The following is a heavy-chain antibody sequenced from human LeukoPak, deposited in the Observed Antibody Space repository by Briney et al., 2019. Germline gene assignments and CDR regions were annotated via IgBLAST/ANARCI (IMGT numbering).Heavy chain of an antibody. CDR2: IKPDGSEK. J-gene: IGHJ4*02. CDR3: TKGGYSTSWYWIY. Sequence: PGGSLRLSCAASGFTFSDTLMTWVRQAPGKGLEWVATIKPDGSEKDYVDSVRGRFTISRVNAENSLCLQMNSLRAEDTAVYHCTKGGYSTSWYWIYWGQGTLVTVSS. V-gene: IGHV3-7*03. D-gene: IGHD6-13*01. CDR1: GFTFSDTL.